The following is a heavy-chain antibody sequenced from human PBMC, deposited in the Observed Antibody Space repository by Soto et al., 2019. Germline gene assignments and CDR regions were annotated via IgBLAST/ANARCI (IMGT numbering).Heavy chain of an antibody. CDR1: GFTFRSHA. CDR3: ARAPMERYFDWYFDH. CDR2: ISGTGGTT. D-gene: IGHD3-9*01. J-gene: IGHJ4*02. V-gene: IGHV3-23*01. Sequence: EVQLLESGGGLVQPGGSLRLSCVGSGFTFRSHALTWVRQSPGKGLEWVAGISGTGGTTHYGDSMRGRFTISRDNSKETLNLQMDSLRPEDTAIYFCARAPMERYFDWYFDHWGQGSLVIVTS.